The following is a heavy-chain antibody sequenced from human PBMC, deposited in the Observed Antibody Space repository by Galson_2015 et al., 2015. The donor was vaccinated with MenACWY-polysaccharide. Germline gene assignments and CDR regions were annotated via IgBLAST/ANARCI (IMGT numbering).Heavy chain of an antibody. CDR3: ARIGGMNKGNYYNYGWFDP. J-gene: IGHJ5*02. CDR2: IPYSGGT. D-gene: IGHD3-22*01. V-gene: IGHV4-59*01. Sequence: ATLSLTCTVSGGSMSPYHWTWIRPSPGKGLEWLWGIPYSGGTKYRPSLKGRVTITVDTSENQFSLKLSSVNTADTAVYYCARIGGMNKGNYYNYGWFDPWGQGTLVTVSS. CDR1: GGSMSPYH.